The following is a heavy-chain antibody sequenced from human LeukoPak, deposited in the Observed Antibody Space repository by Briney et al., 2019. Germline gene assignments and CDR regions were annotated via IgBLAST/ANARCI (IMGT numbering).Heavy chain of an antibody. J-gene: IGHJ4*02. D-gene: IGHD5-24*01. CDR3: ARHVNYNRCDY. CDR2: INPDGSEE. V-gene: IGHV3-7*01. Sequence: GSLRLSCAASGFTFSSYSMNWIRQAPGKGLEWVANINPDGSEEYYSDSMNGRFSISRDNAKNSVYLQMKSLGAEDTAVYYCARHVNYNRCDYWGQGTLVTVSS. CDR1: GFTFSSYS.